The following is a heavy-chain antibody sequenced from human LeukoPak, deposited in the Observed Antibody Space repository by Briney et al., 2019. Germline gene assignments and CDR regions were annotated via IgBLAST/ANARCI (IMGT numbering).Heavy chain of an antibody. J-gene: IGHJ4*02. V-gene: IGHV3-66*01. Sequence: GGSLRLSCAVSGFTFSDHYMDWVRQAPGKGLEWVSVIYSGDTTFYADSVRGKFTISRDNSKNTLYLQMNSLRAEDTAVYYCASILRSSSGYYFDYWGQGTLVTVSS. CDR1: GFTFSDHY. CDR3: ASILRSSSGYYFDY. D-gene: IGHD3-10*01. CDR2: IYSGDTT.